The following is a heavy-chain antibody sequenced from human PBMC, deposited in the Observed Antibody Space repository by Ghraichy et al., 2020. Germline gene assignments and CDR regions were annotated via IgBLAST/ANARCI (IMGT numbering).Heavy chain of an antibody. CDR2: IYYSGST. CDR1: GGSISSSSYY. J-gene: IGHJ3*02. Sequence: SETLSLTCTVSGGSISSSSYYWGWIRQPPGKGLEWIGSIYYSGSTYYNPSLKSRVTISVDTSKNQFSLKLSSVTAADTAVYYCARVNGEDAFDIWGQGTMVTVSS. D-gene: IGHD3-10*01. CDR3: ARVNGEDAFDI. V-gene: IGHV4-39*01.